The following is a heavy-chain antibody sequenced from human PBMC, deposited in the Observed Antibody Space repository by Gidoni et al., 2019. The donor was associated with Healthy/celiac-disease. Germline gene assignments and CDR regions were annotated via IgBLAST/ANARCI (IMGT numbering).Heavy chain of an antibody. D-gene: IGHD4-17*01. CDR1: GFSLSNARMG. J-gene: IGHJ4*02. Sequence: QVTLKESGPVLVKPTETLPLTCTVSGFSLSNARMGVSWIRQPPGKALEWLAHIFSNDEKSYSTSLKSRLTISKDTSKSQVVLTMTNMDPVDTATYYCARIGAVTIIADGFDYWGQGTLVTVSS. V-gene: IGHV2-26*01. CDR3: ARIGAVTIIADGFDY. CDR2: IFSNDEK.